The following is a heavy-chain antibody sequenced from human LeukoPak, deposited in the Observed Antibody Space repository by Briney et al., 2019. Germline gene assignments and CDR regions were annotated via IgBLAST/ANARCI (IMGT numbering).Heavy chain of an antibody. D-gene: IGHD3-22*01. J-gene: IGHJ4*02. CDR3: AIENYYDSSGYSKTFDH. Sequence: VASVKVSCKASGYTFTVKFLHWLRQAPGQGLEWMGGIEPKSGGAVYAQNFRGRVTVTRDTSVSTAYMELSGLRSDDTAVYYCAIENYYDSSGYSKTFDHWGQGTLVTVSS. CDR2: IEPKSGGA. CDR1: GYTFTVKF. V-gene: IGHV1-2*02.